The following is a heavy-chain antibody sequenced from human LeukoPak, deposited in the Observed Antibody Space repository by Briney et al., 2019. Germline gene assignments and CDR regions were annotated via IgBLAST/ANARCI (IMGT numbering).Heavy chain of an antibody. Sequence: GGSLRLSCAASGFTFSSYSANWVRQTPGKGLEWVSYISRTSSSIYYADSVKGRFTISRDNSKNTLYLQMNSLRAEDTAVYYCARESYDSSGYYYFQDYWGQGTLVTVSS. CDR3: ARESYDSSGYYYFQDY. V-gene: IGHV3-48*01. CDR2: ISRTSSSI. J-gene: IGHJ4*02. CDR1: GFTFSSYS. D-gene: IGHD3-22*01.